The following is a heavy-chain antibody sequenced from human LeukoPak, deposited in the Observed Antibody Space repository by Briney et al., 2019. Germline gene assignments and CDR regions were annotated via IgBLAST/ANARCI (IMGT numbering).Heavy chain of an antibody. V-gene: IGHV4-61*02. Sequence: PSQTLSLTCTVSGGSISSGSYYWSWIRQPAGKGLEWIGRIYTSGSTNYNPSLKSRVTISVDTSKNQFSLKLSSVTAADTAVYYCARDQGGYSGYESYYYYMDVWGKGTTVTVSS. CDR1: GGSISSGSYY. CDR3: ARDQGGYSGYESYYYYMDV. J-gene: IGHJ6*03. D-gene: IGHD5-12*01. CDR2: IYTSGST.